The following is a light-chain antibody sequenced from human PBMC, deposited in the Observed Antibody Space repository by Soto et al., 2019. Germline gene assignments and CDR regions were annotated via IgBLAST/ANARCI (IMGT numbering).Light chain of an antibody. Sequence: QSALTQPRSVSGSPGQSVTISRTGTSSDVGGYNYVSWYQQHPGKAPKLMIYDVTKRPSGVPDRFSGSKSGSTASLTISGLQAEDEANYYCCSYAGGYAFVFGTGTKLTVL. J-gene: IGLJ1*01. V-gene: IGLV2-11*01. CDR1: SSDVGGYNY. CDR2: DVT. CDR3: CSYAGGYAFV.